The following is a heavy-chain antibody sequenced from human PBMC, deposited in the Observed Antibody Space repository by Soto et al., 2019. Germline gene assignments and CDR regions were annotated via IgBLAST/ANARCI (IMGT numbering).Heavy chain of an antibody. Sequence: EVQLVESGGGLVKPGGSLRLSCAASGFTFSNAWMSWVRQAPGKGLEWVGRIKSKTDGGTTDYAAPVKGRFTISRDDSKNTLYLQMNSPKTEDTAVYYCTTLYLVSIVVVPGDQNALTGFEPLGQGTLVTVCS. V-gene: IGHV3-15*01. CDR1: GFTFSNAW. D-gene: IGHD2-2*01. CDR3: TTLYLVSIVVVPGDQNALTGFEP. J-gene: IGHJ5*02. CDR2: IKSKTDGGTT.